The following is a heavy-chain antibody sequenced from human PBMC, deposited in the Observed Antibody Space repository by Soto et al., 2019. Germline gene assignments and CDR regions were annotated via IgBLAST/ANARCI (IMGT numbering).Heavy chain of an antibody. CDR3: ARAVWGYGYHRSRYGRDV. D-gene: IGHD5-12*01. J-gene: IGHJ6*02. Sequence: EVQLVESGGGLVKPGGSLRLSCAASGFTFSSYSMNWVRQAPGKGLEWVSSISSSSSYIYYADSVKGRFTISRDNAKNSLDLQMKSVRAEDMAVYYCARAVWGYGYHRSRYGRDVFGQVTTVTASS. V-gene: IGHV3-21*01. CDR2: ISSSSSYI. CDR1: GFTFSSYS.